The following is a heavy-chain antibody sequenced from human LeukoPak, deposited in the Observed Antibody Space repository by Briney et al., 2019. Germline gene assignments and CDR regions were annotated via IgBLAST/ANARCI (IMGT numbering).Heavy chain of an antibody. CDR2: ISSSGTTI. Sequence: GGSLRLSCAVSGFTFSDYYMSWIRQAPGKGLEWVSYISSSGTTIYYTDSVKGRFTISRDNAKNSLYLQMNSLRAEDTAVYYCARGAARDYYYCGMDVWGQGTTVTVSS. J-gene: IGHJ6*02. V-gene: IGHV3-11*01. CDR3: ARGAARDYYYCGMDV. D-gene: IGHD6-13*01. CDR1: GFTFSDYY.